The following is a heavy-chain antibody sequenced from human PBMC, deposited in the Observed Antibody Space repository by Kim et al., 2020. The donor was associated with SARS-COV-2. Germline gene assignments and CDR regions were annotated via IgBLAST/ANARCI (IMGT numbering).Heavy chain of an antibody. CDR2: IYYSGST. CDR3: ARRACSSTSCYYVD. Sequence: SETLSLTCTVSGGSISSYYWSWIRQPPGKGLEWIGYIYYSGSTNYNPSLKSRVTISVDTSKNQFSLKLSSVTAADTAVYYCARRACSSTSCYYVDWGQGTLVTVSS. J-gene: IGHJ4*02. CDR1: GGSISSYY. V-gene: IGHV4-59*08. D-gene: IGHD2-2*01.